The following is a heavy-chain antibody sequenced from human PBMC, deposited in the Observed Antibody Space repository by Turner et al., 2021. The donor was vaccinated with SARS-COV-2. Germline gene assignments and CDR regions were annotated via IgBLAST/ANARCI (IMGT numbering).Heavy chain of an antibody. CDR3: ARHRWGYYGSGSYYYYGMDV. V-gene: IGHV5-51*01. CDR1: GYSFTSYW. CDR2: IYPGDSDT. Sequence: EVQLVQSGAEVKKPGESLKISCKCSGYSFTSYWIGWVRQMPGKGLEWMGIIYPGDSDTRYSPSFQGQVTISADKSISTAYLQWSSLKASDTAMYYCARHRWGYYGSGSYYYYGMDVWGQGTTVTVSS. D-gene: IGHD3-10*01. J-gene: IGHJ6*02.